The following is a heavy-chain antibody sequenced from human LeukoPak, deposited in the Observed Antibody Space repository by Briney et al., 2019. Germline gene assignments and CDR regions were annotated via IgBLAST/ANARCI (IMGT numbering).Heavy chain of an antibody. CDR1: GGSTSSYY. J-gene: IGHJ4*02. Sequence: PSETLSLTCTVSGGSTSSYYWSWIRQPPGKGLEWIGYIYYSGSTNYNPSLKSRVTISVDTSKNQFSLKLSSVAAADTAVYYCARESGYSYGSFDYWGQGTLVTVSS. V-gene: IGHV4-59*01. CDR2: IYYSGST. CDR3: ARESGYSYGSFDY. D-gene: IGHD5-18*01.